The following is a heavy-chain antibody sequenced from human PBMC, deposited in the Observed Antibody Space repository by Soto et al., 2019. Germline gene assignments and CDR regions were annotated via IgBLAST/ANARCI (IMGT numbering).Heavy chain of an antibody. J-gene: IGHJ5*02. CDR2: IFDSGTA. V-gene: IGHV4-30-4*01. CDR1: GGSISSLNDY. D-gene: IGHD3-9*01. CDR3: AREVSLTGAFDH. Sequence: QVQLEQSGPGLVKPSQTLSLTCKISGGSISSLNDYWSWIRQSPGQGLEWIGYIFDSGTAHYNPSRKGRVRISGDTSQSQFSLTIQSVTVADTAVYYCAREVSLTGAFDHWGQGILVTVSS.